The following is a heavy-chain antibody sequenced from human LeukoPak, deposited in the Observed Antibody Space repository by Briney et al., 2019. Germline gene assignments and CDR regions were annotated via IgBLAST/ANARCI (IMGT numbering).Heavy chain of an antibody. CDR2: ISSSVNNI. CDR1: GFTFSDYY. Sequence: GGSLRLSRVASGFTFSDYYMSWLRQAPGKGLEWVSSISSSVNNIYYADSVKGRFTISRDNAKKSLYLQMNSLRAEDTAVYYCARGAYCRTSSCYGVLNWFDPWGQGTLVTVSS. D-gene: IGHD2-2*01. J-gene: IGHJ5*02. V-gene: IGHV3-11*04. CDR3: ARGAYCRTSSCYGVLNWFDP.